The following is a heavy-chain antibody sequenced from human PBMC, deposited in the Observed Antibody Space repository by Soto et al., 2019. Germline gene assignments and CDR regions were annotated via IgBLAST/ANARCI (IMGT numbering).Heavy chain of an antibody. CDR3: ARGHDSGDC. V-gene: IGHV4-30-2*01. Sequence: QLQLQESGSGLVKPSQTLCLTCAVSGGSISSGGYSWSWIRQPPGKGLEWIGYIYHSGTTYYNPSLKSRVTISIDTSKNQFSLKLSSVTAADTAMYYCARGHDSGDCWGQGTLVTVSS. D-gene: IGHD3-22*01. J-gene: IGHJ4*02. CDR2: IYHSGTT. CDR1: GGSISSGGYS.